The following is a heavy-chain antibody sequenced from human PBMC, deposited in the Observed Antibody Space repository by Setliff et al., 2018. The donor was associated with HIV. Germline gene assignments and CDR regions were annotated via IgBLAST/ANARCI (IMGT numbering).Heavy chain of an antibody. CDR2: IYYTGAT. Sequence: SETLSLTCIVSGDSINSHYWSWIRQPPGKGLEWIGSIYYTGATNYNPSLKSRVTISLYTSKNRFSLKLSSVTAADTAVYYCARGGDGYYNNWGRGILVTVSS. CDR1: GDSINSHY. CDR3: ARGGDGYYNN. J-gene: IGHJ4*02. V-gene: IGHV4-59*11. D-gene: IGHD3-16*01.